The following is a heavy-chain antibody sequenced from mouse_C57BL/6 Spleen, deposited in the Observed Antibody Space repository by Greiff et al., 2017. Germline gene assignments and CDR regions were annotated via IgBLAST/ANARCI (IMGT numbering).Heavy chain of an antibody. Sequence: EVMLVESGGGLVQPGGSLSLSCAASGFTFTDYYMSWVRQPPGKALEWLGFIRHKANGSTTEYIASVKGRFTISRDNSQSILYLPMNALRDEDSATYYGTSLYDGYYDAMDYWGQGTSVTVAA. CDR3: TSLYDGYYDAMDY. J-gene: IGHJ4*01. D-gene: IGHD2-3*01. V-gene: IGHV7-3*01. CDR2: IRHKANGSTT. CDR1: GFTFTDYY.